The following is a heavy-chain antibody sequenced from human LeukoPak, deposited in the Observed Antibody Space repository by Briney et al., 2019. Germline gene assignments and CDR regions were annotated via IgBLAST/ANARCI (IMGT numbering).Heavy chain of an antibody. CDR3: ARGSGQGWLPRAFDI. Sequence: ETLSLTCTVSGGSISSYYWSWIRQPPGKGLEWIGYIYYSGSTNYNPSLKSRVTISVDTSKNQFSLKLSSVTAADTAVYYCARGSGQGWLPRAFDIWGQGTMVTVSS. D-gene: IGHD5-12*01. J-gene: IGHJ3*02. V-gene: IGHV4-59*01. CDR1: GGSISSYY. CDR2: IYYSGST.